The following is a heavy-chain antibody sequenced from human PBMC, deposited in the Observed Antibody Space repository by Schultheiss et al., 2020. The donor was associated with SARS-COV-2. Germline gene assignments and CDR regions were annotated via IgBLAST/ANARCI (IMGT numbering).Heavy chain of an antibody. CDR1: GFTFSSYA. CDR3: AKAEGLRFAFDI. Sequence: GGSLRLSCAASGFTFSSYAMSWVRQAPGKGLEWVSAISGSGGSTYYADSVKGRFTIFRDNSKNTLYLQMNSLRAEDTAVYYCAKAEGLRFAFDIWGQGTMVTVSS. V-gene: IGHV3-23*01. J-gene: IGHJ3*02. CDR2: ISGSGGST. D-gene: IGHD4-17*01.